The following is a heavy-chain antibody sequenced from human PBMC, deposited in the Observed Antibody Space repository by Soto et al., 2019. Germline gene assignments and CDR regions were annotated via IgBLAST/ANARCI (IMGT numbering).Heavy chain of an antibody. CDR2: ISGPGGTT. V-gene: IGHV3-23*01. CDR1: GFTFSSYA. D-gene: IGHD3-16*01. Sequence: EVQLLESGGGLVQPGGSLRLSCAASGFTFSSYAMTWVRQAPGKGLQSVSGISGPGGTTYYADSVKGRSTISRDNSKSTLYLQVNNLRAEDTAIYYCAKSISFGGVIAYTLDYWGQGALVTVSS. CDR3: AKSISFGGVIAYTLDY. J-gene: IGHJ4*02.